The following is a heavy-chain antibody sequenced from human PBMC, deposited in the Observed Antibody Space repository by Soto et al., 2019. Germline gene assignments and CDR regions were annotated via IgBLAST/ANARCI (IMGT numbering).Heavy chain of an antibody. V-gene: IGHV3-23*01. Sequence: EVQLLESGGGLVQPGGSLRLSCAASGFTINTHAMTWVRQAPGKGLEWVSAFSGRSGDTYYAASVKSRFTISGDNSKNTVILEMNNLRAEDTAVYYCARDSSAWPNYFDSWGQGIQVTVSS. CDR3: ARDSSAWPNYFDS. CDR2: FSGRSGDT. CDR1: GFTINTHA. J-gene: IGHJ4*02. D-gene: IGHD6-19*01.